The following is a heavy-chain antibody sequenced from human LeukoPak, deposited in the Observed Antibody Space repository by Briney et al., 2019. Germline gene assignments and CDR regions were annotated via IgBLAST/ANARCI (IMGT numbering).Heavy chain of an antibody. CDR1: GGSISSSSYY. D-gene: IGHD1-26*01. CDR2: IYYSGST. Sequence: PSETLSLTCTVSGGSISSSSYYWGWIRQPPGKGLEWIGSIYYSGSTYYNPSLKSRVTISVDTSKNQFSLKLSSVTAADTAVYYCARPTSGSLWLDNSGVDAFDIWGQGTMVTVSS. CDR3: ARPTSGSLWLDNSGVDAFDI. J-gene: IGHJ3*02. V-gene: IGHV4-39*01.